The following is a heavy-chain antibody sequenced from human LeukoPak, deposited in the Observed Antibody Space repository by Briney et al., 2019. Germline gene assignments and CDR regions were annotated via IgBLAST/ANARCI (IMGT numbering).Heavy chain of an antibody. J-gene: IGHJ6*02. CDR2: INPSGGST. Sequence: ASVKVSCKASGYTFTSYYMHWVRQAPGQGLEWLGIINPSGGSTSYAQKLQGRVTMTRDTSTSTVYMELSSLRSEDTAVYYCARDSIYGDYEWTYYYYYGMDVWGQGTTVTVSS. D-gene: IGHD4-17*01. CDR1: GYTFTSYY. V-gene: IGHV1-46*01. CDR3: ARDSIYGDYEWTYYYYYGMDV.